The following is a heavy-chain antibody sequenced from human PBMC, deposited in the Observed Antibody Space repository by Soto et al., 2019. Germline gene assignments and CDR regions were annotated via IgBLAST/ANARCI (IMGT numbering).Heavy chain of an antibody. Sequence: QVQLQESGPGLLKPSQTLSLTCTVSGNSISTGAYYWSWLRQHPVKGLEWIAHIFYSGNTHYCPSLESRVTISVDTSKNQFSIQLPSLPVADTAVYYCAREGRSAAPQAGFDLWGQGTLVTVSS. V-gene: IGHV4-31*03. J-gene: IGHJ4*02. CDR2: IFYSGNT. D-gene: IGHD3-10*01. CDR3: AREGRSAAPQAGFDL. CDR1: GNSISTGAYY.